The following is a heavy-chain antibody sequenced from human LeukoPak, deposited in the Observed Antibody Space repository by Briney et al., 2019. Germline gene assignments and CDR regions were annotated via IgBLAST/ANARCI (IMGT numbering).Heavy chain of an antibody. CDR1: GFTFNTYV. CDR3: ARRSYSSSFDLHY. D-gene: IGHD6-13*01. J-gene: IGHJ4*02. CDR2: VSGSGGLT. Sequence: GGSLRLSCAASGFTFNTYVMSGVRQAPGKGLEWASGVSGSGGLTYYADSVKGRVTISRDNSKNTLYLQMNSLRAEDTAVYYCARRSYSSSFDLHYWGQGTLVTVSS. V-gene: IGHV3-23*01.